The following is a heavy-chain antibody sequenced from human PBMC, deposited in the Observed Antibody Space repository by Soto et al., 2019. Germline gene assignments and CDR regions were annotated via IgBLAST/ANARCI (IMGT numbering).Heavy chain of an antibody. CDR2: INHSGST. Sequence: QVQLQQWGAGLLKPSETLSLTCAVYGGSFIGYYWSWIRQPPGKGLEWIGEINHSGSTNYNPSLKSLVTISVDTSKTQFSLKLSTVTAADTAVYYCARGTEGYCSGGSCYYFDYWGQGTLVTVSS. J-gene: IGHJ4*02. CDR3: ARGTEGYCSGGSCYYFDY. D-gene: IGHD2-15*01. V-gene: IGHV4-34*01. CDR1: GGSFIGYY.